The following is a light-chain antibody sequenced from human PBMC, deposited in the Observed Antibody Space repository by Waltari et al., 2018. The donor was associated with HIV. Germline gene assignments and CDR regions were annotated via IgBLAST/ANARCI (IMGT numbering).Light chain of an antibody. CDR2: DVR. CDR3: SSWTSSTTLV. CDR1: NSAFGSYDL. Sequence: QSALTQPASVSGSPGQSITVSGTGTNSAFGSYDLVSWYHQYPGKAPRLIISDVRNRPSGISSRFSGSKYGYTASLTISGLRAEDEADYFCSSWTSSTTLVFGTGTKVTVL. V-gene: IGLV2-14*01. J-gene: IGLJ1*01.